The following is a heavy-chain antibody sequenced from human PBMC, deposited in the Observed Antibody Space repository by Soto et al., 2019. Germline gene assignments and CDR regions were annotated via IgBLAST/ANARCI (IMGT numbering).Heavy chain of an antibody. D-gene: IGHD6-19*01. CDR1: GFTLSSYS. CDR3: ARPQSRSGWYHGGY. J-gene: IGHJ4*02. V-gene: IGHV3-21*01. CDR2: ISSSSRNI. Sequence: EVQLVESGGGLVKPGGSLRLSCAASGFTLSSYSMSWVRQAPGKGLEWVSSISSSSRNIYYADSVKGRFTISRDNAKNALFLQMNSLGAEDTAVYYCARPQSRSGWYHGGYWGQGTLVTVSS.